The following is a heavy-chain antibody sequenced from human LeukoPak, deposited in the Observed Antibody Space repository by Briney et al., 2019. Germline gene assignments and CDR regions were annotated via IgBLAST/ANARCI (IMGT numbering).Heavy chain of an antibody. D-gene: IGHD2-2*01. CDR3: AKRFSCSSTTCYGFDS. J-gene: IGHJ4*02. CDR1: GFTFSSFG. V-gene: IGHV3-23*01. CDR2: ISGSGRST. Sequence: GGSLRLSCAASGFTFSSFGMSWVRQAPGKGLEWVSAISGSGRSTYYADSVKGRFTISSDTSKNTLYLQMNSLTAEDTALYYGAKRFSCSSTTCYGFDSWGQGTLVTVSS.